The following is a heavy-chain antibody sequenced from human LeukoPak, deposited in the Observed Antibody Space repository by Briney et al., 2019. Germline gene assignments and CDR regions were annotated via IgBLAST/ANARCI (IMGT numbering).Heavy chain of an antibody. J-gene: IGHJ5*02. CDR2: INHSGST. V-gene: IGHV4-34*01. CDR3: ARGTRPHYYDSSGFGWFDP. CDR1: GVSFSGYY. Sequence: PSETLSLTCAVYGVSFSGYYWSWIRQPPGKGLEWIGEINHSGSTNYNPSLKSRVTISVDTSKNQFSLKLSSVTAADTAVYYCARGTRPHYYDSSGFGWFDPWGQGTLVTVSS. D-gene: IGHD3-22*01.